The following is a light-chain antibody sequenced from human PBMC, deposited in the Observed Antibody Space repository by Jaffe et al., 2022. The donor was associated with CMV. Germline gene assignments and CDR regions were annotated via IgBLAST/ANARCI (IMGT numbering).Light chain of an antibody. J-gene: IGKJ5*01. V-gene: IGKV4-1*01. CDR3: QQYYSNTIT. CDR2: WAS. CDR1: QSVLYSSNNKNY. Sequence: DIVMTQSPDSLAVSLGERATINCKSSQSVLYSSNNKNYFAWYQQKPGQSPKLLIYWASTRESGVPDRFSGSGSGTDFTLTISSLQAEDVAVYYCQQYYSNTITFGQGTRLEIK.